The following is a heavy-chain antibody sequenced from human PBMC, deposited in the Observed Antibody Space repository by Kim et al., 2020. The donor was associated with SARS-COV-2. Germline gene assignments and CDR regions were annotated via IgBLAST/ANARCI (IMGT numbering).Heavy chain of an antibody. J-gene: IGHJ4*02. V-gene: IGHV3-7*01. CDR2: SDK. D-gene: IGHD1-1*01. CDR3: ARRSTNLDS. Sequence: SDKYYVDSVKGRFTISRDNAKNSLYLQMNSLRAEDTAVYYCARRSTNLDSWGQGTLVTVSS.